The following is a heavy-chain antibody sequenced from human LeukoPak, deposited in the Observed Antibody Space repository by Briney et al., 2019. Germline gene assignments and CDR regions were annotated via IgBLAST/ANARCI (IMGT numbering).Heavy chain of an antibody. V-gene: IGHV3-30*04. D-gene: IGHD3-22*01. CDR3: ARGLDSMIVVVMGAFDI. CDR1: GFTFSSYA. J-gene: IGHJ3*02. Sequence: GGSLRLSCAASGFTFSSYAMHWVRQAPGKGLEWVAVISYDGSNKYYADSVKGRFTISRDNSKNTLYLQMNSLRAEDTAVYYCARGLDSMIVVVMGAFDIWGQGTMVTVSS. CDR2: ISYDGSNK.